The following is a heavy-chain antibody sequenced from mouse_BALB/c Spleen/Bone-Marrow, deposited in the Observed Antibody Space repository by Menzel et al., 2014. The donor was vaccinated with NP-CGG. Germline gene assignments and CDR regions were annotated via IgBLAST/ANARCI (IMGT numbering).Heavy chain of an antibody. Sequence: VQLVESGPGLVAPSQSLSISCTVSGFSLTSYGVHWVRQPPGQGLEWLGAIWAGGSTNYNSALMPRLTISKDNSKSQVFLKMNSLQTDDTAMYYCAREGRGYYGSSGAAMDYWGQGTKVTVSS. V-gene: IGHV2-9*02. CDR1: GFSLTSYG. J-gene: IGHJ4*01. CDR2: IWAGGST. CDR3: AREGRGYYGSSGAAMDY. D-gene: IGHD1-1*01.